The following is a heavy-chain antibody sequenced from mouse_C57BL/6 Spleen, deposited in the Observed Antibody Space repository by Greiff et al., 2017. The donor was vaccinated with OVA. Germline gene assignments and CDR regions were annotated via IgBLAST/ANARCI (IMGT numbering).Heavy chain of an antibody. CDR2: IDPSDSYT. CDR3: SRKGNHWYFDV. J-gene: IGHJ1*03. CDR1: GYTFTSYW. V-gene: IGHV1-69*01. Sequence: QVQLQQPGAELVMPGASVKLSCKASGYTFTSYWMHWVKQRPGQGLEWIGEIDPSDSYTNYNQKFKGKSTLTVDKSSSKAYMQLSSLTSEDSAVYYCSRKGNHWYFDVWGTGTTVTVSS. D-gene: IGHD2-1*01.